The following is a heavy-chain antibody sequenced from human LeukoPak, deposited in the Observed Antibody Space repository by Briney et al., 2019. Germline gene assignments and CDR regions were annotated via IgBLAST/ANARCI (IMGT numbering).Heavy chain of an antibody. CDR3: ARGPAGTSWFDP. V-gene: IGHV1-18*01. D-gene: IGHD6-19*01. CDR1: GYTFTSYG. CDR2: ISAYNGNT. J-gene: IGHJ5*02. Sequence: ASVKVSCKASGYTFTSYGISWVRQAPGQGLEWMGWISAYNGNTKYAQKVQGRVTMTTDTSTSTAYMELRSLRSDDTAVYYCARGPAGTSWFDPWGQGTLVTVSS.